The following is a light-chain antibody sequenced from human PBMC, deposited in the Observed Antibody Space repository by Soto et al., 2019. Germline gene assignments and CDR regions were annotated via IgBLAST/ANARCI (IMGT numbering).Light chain of an antibody. J-gene: IGLJ1*01. CDR1: SSNIGSNT. Sequence: QSVLTQPPSASGTPGQRVTISCSGSSSNIGSNTVNWYQQLPGTAPKLLIYNNNQEPSGVPDRFSGSKSGTSASLAISGIQSEDEADYYCAAWDDSLNGLVFGTGTKVTVL. V-gene: IGLV1-44*01. CDR2: NNN. CDR3: AAWDDSLNGLV.